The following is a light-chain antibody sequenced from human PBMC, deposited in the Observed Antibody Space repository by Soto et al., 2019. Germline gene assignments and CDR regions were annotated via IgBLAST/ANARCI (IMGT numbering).Light chain of an antibody. V-gene: IGKV3-20*01. CDR1: QSLKTNS. J-gene: IGKJ1*01. CDR2: AVS. Sequence: EIGLTQFPGTLSVSPGERATLSCRASQSLKTNSIAWYQQKPGQAPRLLISAVSSRATDIPDRFNGGGSGTDFTLNISRLEPEDFAMYYCYQYGLSPRTFGQGTRVESK. CDR3: YQYGLSPRT.